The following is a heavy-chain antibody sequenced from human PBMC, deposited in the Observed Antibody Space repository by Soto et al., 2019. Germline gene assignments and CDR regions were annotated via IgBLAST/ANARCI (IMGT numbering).Heavy chain of an antibody. Sequence: GASVKVSCKASGGTFRSYAINWVRQAPGQGLEWMGIINPSGGSRSYAQKFQGRVTMTRDTSTSTVHMELSSLRSEDTAVYYCARDHALGSNWFDPWGQGTLVTVSS. CDR3: ARDHALGSNWFDP. J-gene: IGHJ5*02. CDR2: INPSGGSR. V-gene: IGHV1-46*01. CDR1: GGTFRSYA. D-gene: IGHD6-6*01.